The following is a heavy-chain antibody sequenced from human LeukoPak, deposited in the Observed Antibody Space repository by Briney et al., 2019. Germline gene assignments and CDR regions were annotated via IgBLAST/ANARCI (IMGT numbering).Heavy chain of an antibody. Sequence: GESLRISCKASGYTFTHRWIGWVRQMSGSGLEWMGIIYPRDSDTIYSPSFQGHVTISADTSINTAYLEWSSLEASDTAIYYCARHSDVIGAIWGQGTLVTVPS. CDR1: GYTFTHRW. CDR3: ARHSDVIGAI. D-gene: IGHD3-10*01. J-gene: IGHJ4*02. CDR2: IYPRDSDT. V-gene: IGHV5-51*01.